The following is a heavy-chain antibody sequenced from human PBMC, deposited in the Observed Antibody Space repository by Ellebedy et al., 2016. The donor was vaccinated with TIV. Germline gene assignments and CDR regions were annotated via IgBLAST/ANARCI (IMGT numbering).Heavy chain of an antibody. CDR3: VAGIGVIGAGDF. V-gene: IGHV4-59*13. J-gene: IGHJ4*02. D-gene: IGHD3-10*01. Sequence: SETLSLTCSVSGASISRYYWTWIRQPPGKGLEWVGNIYSSGSTNYNPSLKSRLTLSVDRSKNQLSLTLNSVTAADTAVYFCVAGIGVIGAGDFWGQGILVAVSS. CDR2: IYSSGST. CDR1: GASISRYY.